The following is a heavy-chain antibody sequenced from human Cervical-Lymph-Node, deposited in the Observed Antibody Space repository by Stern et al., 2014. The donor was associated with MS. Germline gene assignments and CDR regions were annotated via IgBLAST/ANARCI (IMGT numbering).Heavy chain of an antibody. CDR3: AVTSYPNWFDP. CDR1: GDSITRGGYY. J-gene: IGHJ5*02. Sequence: QVQLQESGPGLVKPFQTLSLTCTVSGDSITRGGYYWSWVRQHPGKGLEWIGYIYSSGGTYYNPSLSSRLSISMDTSKNQFFLRLSSVSAADTAIYYCAVTSYPNWFDPWGQGTLVTVSS. CDR2: IYSSGGT. D-gene: IGHD3-16*02. V-gene: IGHV4-31*03.